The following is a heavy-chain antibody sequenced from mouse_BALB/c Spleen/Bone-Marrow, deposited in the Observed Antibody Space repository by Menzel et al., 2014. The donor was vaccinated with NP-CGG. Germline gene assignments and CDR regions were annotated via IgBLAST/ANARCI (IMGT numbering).Heavy chain of an antibody. CDR1: GYAFTSYN. J-gene: IGHJ3*01. CDR2: IDPYNGGT. D-gene: IGHD4-1*01. CDR3: ARSGNWDEWFAY. Sequence: HLVESAPELVKPGASVKVSCKASGYAFTSYNMYWVKQSHGKSLEWIGYIDPYNGGTSYNQKFKGKATLTVDKSSSTAYMHLNSLTSEDSAVYYCARSGNWDEWFAYWGQGTLVTVSA. V-gene: IGHV1S135*01.